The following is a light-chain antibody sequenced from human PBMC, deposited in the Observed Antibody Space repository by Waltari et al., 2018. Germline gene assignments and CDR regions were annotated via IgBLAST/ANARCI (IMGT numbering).Light chain of an antibody. CDR3: QQYNNWPSWT. CDR1: QSVSSN. Sequence: EIVMTQSPATLSVSPGERATLSCRASQSVSSNLAWYQQKPGQAPRRLLYGASTRATGIPARFSGRGSGTEFTLTISSLQSEDFAVYYCQQYNNWPSWTFGQGTKVEIK. J-gene: IGKJ1*01. V-gene: IGKV3-15*01. CDR2: GAS.